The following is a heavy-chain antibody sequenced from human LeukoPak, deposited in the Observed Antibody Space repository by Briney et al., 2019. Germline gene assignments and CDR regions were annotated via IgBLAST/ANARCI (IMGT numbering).Heavy chain of an antibody. CDR2: ISSSGSTI. J-gene: IGHJ6*04. Sequence: GGSLRLSCAASGFTFSSYTMNWVRQAPGKGLEWVSYISSSGSTIYYADSVKGRFTISRGNAKNSLYLQMNSLRAEDTAVYYCAELGITMIGGVWGKGTTVTISS. V-gene: IGHV3-48*03. CDR3: AELGITMIGGV. D-gene: IGHD3-10*02. CDR1: GFTFSSYT.